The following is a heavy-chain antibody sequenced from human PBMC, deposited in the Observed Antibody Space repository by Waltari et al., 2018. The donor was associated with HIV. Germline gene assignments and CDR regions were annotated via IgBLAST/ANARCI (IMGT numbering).Heavy chain of an antibody. CDR2: IRSKAYGGTT. Sequence: EVPLVESGGGLVQPGRSLRLSCTASGFTFGDYAMSWVRQAPGKGLEWVGFIRSKAYGGTTEYAASVKGRFTISRDDSKSIAYLQMNSLKTEDTAVYYCTRDRGPGGAAALDDWGQGTLVTVSS. V-gene: IGHV3-49*04. CDR3: TRDRGPGGAAALDD. D-gene: IGHD6-13*01. J-gene: IGHJ4*02. CDR1: GFTFGDYA.